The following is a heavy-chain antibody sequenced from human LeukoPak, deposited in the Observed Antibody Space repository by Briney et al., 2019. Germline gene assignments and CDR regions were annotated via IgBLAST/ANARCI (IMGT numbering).Heavy chain of an antibody. CDR2: INHSGST. V-gene: IGHV4-34*01. J-gene: IGHJ5*02. Sequence: SETLSLTCAVYGGSFSTYYWSWIRQPPGKGLEWIGEINHSGSTNYNPSLKSRVTISVDTSKNQFSLKLSSVTAADTAVYYCALSTYGSGSYTWGQGTLVTVSS. CDR3: ALSTYGSGSYT. D-gene: IGHD3-10*01. CDR1: GGSFSTYY.